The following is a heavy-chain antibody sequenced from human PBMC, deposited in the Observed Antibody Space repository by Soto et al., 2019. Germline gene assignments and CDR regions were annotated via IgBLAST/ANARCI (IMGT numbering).Heavy chain of an antibody. D-gene: IGHD3-22*01. J-gene: IGHJ5*02. Sequence: GGSLRLSCAASGFTFSSYAMSWVRQAPGKGLEWVSAISGSGGSTYYADSVKGRFTISRDNSKNTLYLQMNSLTAEDTAVYYCALRTTYYYDSSGSPWGQGTLVTVSS. V-gene: IGHV3-23*01. CDR2: ISGSGGST. CDR3: ALRTTYYYDSSGSP. CDR1: GFTFSSYA.